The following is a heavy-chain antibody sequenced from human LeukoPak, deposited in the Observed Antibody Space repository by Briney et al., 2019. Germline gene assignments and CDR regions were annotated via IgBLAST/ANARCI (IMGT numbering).Heavy chain of an antibody. CDR2: INHSGST. V-gene: IGHV4-34*01. J-gene: IGHJ5*02. D-gene: IGHD3-10*01. CDR1: GGSFSGYY. Sequence: SETLSLTCAVYGGSFSGYYWSWIRQPPGKGLGWIGDINHSGSTNYNPSLKSRVTISVDTSKNQFSLKLRSVTAADTAVYYCARGITMVRGVTRGNWFDPWGQGTLVTVSA. CDR3: ARGITMVRGVTRGNWFDP.